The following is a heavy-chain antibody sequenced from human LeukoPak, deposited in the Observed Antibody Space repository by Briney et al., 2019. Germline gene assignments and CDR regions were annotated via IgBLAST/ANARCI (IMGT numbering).Heavy chain of an antibody. D-gene: IGHD6-13*01. CDR3: AKTYSSSWYYFDY. V-gene: IGHV3-9*01. Sequence: GGSLRLSCAASGFTFDDYAMHWVRQAPGKGLEWVSGISWNSGSIGYAPSVKGRFTISRDNAKNSLYLQMSSLRAEDTALYYCAKTYSSSWYYFDYWGQGTLVTVSS. J-gene: IGHJ4*02. CDR2: ISWNSGSI. CDR1: GFTFDDYA.